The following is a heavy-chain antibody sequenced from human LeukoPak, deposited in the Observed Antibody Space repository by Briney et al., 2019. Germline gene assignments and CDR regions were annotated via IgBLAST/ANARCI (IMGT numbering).Heavy chain of an antibody. Sequence: GGSLRLSCAASGFTFSSYEMNWVRQAPGKGLEWVSYISSSGSTIYYADSVKGRFTISRDNAKNSLYLQMNSLRAEDTAVYYCARRSGSYYSYYYYYMDVWGKGTTVTVSS. CDR3: ARRSGSYYSYYYYYMDV. D-gene: IGHD1-26*01. CDR2: ISSSGSTI. J-gene: IGHJ6*03. CDR1: GFTFSSYE. V-gene: IGHV3-48*03.